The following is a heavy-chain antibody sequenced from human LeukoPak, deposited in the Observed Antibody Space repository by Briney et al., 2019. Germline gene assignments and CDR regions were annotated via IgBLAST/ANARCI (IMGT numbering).Heavy chain of an antibody. CDR3: ARGGLYSGYDSSYYYYYGMDV. CDR1: GGSISSYY. Sequence: SETLSLTCTVSGGSISSYYWSWIRQPPGKGLEWIGYIYYSGSTNYNPSLKSRVTISVDTSKNQFSLKLSSVTAADTAVYYCARGGLYSGYDSSYYYYYGMDVWGQGTTVTVSS. D-gene: IGHD5-12*01. J-gene: IGHJ6*02. CDR2: IYYSGST. V-gene: IGHV4-59*01.